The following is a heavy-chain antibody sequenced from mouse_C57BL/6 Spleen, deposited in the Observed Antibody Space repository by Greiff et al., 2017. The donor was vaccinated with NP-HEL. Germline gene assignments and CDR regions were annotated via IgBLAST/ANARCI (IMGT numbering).Heavy chain of an antibody. D-gene: IGHD1-1*01. CDR3: ARRDYYCSFAWFAY. CDR2: INPSTGGT. Sequence: VQLQQSGPELVKPGASVKISCKASGYSFTGYYMNWVKQSPEKSLEWIGEINPSTGGTTYNQKFKAKATLTVDKSSSTAYMQLKSLTSEDSAVYYCARRDYYCSFAWFAYWGQGTLVTVSA. CDR1: GYSFTGYY. V-gene: IGHV1-42*01. J-gene: IGHJ3*01.